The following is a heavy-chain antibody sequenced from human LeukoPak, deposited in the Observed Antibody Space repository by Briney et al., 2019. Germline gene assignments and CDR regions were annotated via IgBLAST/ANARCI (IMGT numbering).Heavy chain of an antibody. J-gene: IGHJ4*02. CDR3: AKDEGHCSGGSCYRQGY. CDR2: ISNDGTNK. Sequence: GGSLRLSWAASGFPFSTYGMHWVRQAPGEGPGWEGVISNDGTNKYHAESVKGRFTISRDNSKNTLYLQMNSLRAEDTAVYYCAKDEGHCSGGSCYRQGYWGQGTLVTVSS. V-gene: IGHV3-30*18. CDR1: GFPFSTYG. D-gene: IGHD2-15*01.